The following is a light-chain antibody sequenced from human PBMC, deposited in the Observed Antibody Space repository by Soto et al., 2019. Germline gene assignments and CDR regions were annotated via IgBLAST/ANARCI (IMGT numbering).Light chain of an antibody. J-gene: IGKJ5*01. CDR1: RSVSSSY. Sequence: EILLTQLSGTISLSPGEIHTLSCSPSRSVSSSYLAWYQQKPGQDNRLLIHGAYSRATGIKDRISGSGSGTDFTLTIRRMEPEDLAVYYCKKYGSSQINFGNGQRRAIK. CDR3: KKYGSSQIN. V-gene: IGKV3-20*01. CDR2: GAY.